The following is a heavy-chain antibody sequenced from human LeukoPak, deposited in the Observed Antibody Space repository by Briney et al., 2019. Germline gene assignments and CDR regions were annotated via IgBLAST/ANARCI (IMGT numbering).Heavy chain of an antibody. CDR3: ARTNSITIFGVVTRLNGWFDP. J-gene: IGHJ5*02. CDR1: GGTFSSYA. Sequence: SVKVSCKASGGTFSSYAISWVRQAPGQGLDWMGSIIPIFVTANYAQKFQGRVTITADKSTSTAYMELSSLRSEDPAVYYCARTNSITIFGVVTRLNGWFDPWGQGTLVTVSS. V-gene: IGHV1-69*06. CDR2: IIPIFVTA. D-gene: IGHD3-3*01.